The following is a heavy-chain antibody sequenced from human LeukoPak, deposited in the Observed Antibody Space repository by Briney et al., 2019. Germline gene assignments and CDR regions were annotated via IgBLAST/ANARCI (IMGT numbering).Heavy chain of an antibody. CDR2: ITAYNGNT. Sequence: ASVKVSCKASGYTFSSYGITWVRQAPGQGLEWMGWITAYNGNTNYAQKFQGRVTITADESTSTAYMELSSLRSEDTAVDYCARDTTVTTRAPFDYWGQGTLVTVSS. J-gene: IGHJ4*02. D-gene: IGHD4-17*01. CDR3: ARDTTVTTRAPFDY. CDR1: GYTFSSYG. V-gene: IGHV1-18*01.